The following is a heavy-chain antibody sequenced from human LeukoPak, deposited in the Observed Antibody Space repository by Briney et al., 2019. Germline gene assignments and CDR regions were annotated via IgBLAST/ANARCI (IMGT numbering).Heavy chain of an antibody. CDR3: ARDYGSGSYALDY. CDR1: GFTFSSYG. J-gene: IGHJ4*02. D-gene: IGHD3-10*01. Sequence: GGSLRLSCAASGFTFSSYGMHWVRQAPGKGLEWVAVIWYDGSNKYYADSVKGRFTITRGNSKNTLYLQMNSLRAEDTAVYYCARDYGSGSYALDYWGQGTLVTVSS. CDR2: IWYDGSNK. V-gene: IGHV3-33*01.